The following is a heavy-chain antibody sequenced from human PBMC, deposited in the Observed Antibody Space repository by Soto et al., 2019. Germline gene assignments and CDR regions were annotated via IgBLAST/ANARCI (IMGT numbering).Heavy chain of an antibody. CDR3: ARETMVTTFDY. V-gene: IGHV3-30-3*01. D-gene: IGHD4-17*01. Sequence: PGGSLRLSCAASGFTFSSYAMHWVRQAPGKGLEWVAVISYDGSNKYYADSVKGRFTISRDNSKNTLYLQMNSLRAEDTAVYYCARETMVTTFDYWGQGTLVTVSS. CDR1: GFTFSSYA. J-gene: IGHJ4*02. CDR2: ISYDGSNK.